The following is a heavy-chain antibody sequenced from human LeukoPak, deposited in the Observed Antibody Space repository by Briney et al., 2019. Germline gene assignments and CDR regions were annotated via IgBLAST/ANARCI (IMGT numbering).Heavy chain of an antibody. D-gene: IGHD3-22*01. Sequence: ESGPALVKPTQTLTLTCTFSGFSLSTSGMSVNWIRQPPGKALEWLARIDWDDDKYYSTSLKTRLTISKDTSKNQVVLTLTNMDPVDTATYYCARIRYYYDSSGYSPTYYFDYWGQGTLVTVSS. J-gene: IGHJ4*02. CDR2: IDWDDDK. CDR1: GFSLSTSGMS. CDR3: ARIRYYYDSSGYSPTYYFDY. V-gene: IGHV2-70*11.